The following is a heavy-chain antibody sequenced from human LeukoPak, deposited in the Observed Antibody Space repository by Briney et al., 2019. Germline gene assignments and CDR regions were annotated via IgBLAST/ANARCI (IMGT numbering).Heavy chain of an antibody. J-gene: IGHJ4*02. D-gene: IGHD5-12*01. CDR3: ARGSTGNKYSGYDPLHY. V-gene: IGHV1-2*02. Sequence: ASVKVSCKASGHTFTDFYMHWVRQAPGQGLEWMGWTNPTSGSTNYAPKFQGRVTMTRDTSITTAYMELNRLTSDDTAVYYCARGSTGNKYSGYDPLHYWGQGTLVTVSS. CDR1: GHTFTDFY. CDR2: TNPTSGST.